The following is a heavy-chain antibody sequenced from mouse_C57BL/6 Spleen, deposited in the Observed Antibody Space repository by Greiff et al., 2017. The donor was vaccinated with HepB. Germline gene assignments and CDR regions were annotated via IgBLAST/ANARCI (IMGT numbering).Heavy chain of an antibody. D-gene: IGHD4-1*01. J-gene: IGHJ4*01. CDR1: GYSITSGYY. Sequence: EVKLMESGPGLVKPSQSLSLTCSVTGYSITSGYYWNWIRQFPGNKLEWMGYISYDGSNNYNPSLKNRISITRDTSKNQFFLKLNSVTTEDTATYYCARESLNWESLYAMDYWGQGTSVTVSS. V-gene: IGHV3-6*01. CDR2: ISYDGSN. CDR3: ARESLNWESLYAMDY.